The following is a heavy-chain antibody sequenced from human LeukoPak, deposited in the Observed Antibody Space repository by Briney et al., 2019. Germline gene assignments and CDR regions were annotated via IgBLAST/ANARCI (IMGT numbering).Heavy chain of an antibody. CDR2: IYTSGST. D-gene: IGHD3-3*01. CDR3: ARESGFWSGYYFDY. J-gene: IGHJ4*02. Sequence: PSATLSLTCTVSGGSISSGSIYWSCIRQPAGKGLKWIRRIYTSGSTNYNPSLKGRVAISVDTSKNQFSLKLSSVTAADTAVYYCARESGFWSGYYFDYWGQGTLVTVSS. V-gene: IGHV4-61*02. CDR1: GGSISSGSIY.